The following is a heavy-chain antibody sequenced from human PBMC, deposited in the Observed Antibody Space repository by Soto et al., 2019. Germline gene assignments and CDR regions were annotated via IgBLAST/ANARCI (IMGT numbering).Heavy chain of an antibody. J-gene: IGHJ6*02. CDR3: ARHVFTTVVRGFLITFEYYSGLDV. D-gene: IGHD3-10*01. CDR1: GASISSSSYS. Sequence: PSETLSLTCTVSGASISSSSYSWVLIRQPPGKGLEWIGNIDHSGSTYYNPSLKSRVTISVDTSRDQFSLKLSSVTTADTAVYYCARHVFTTVVRGFLITFEYYSGLDVWGQGTTVTVSS. V-gene: IGHV4-39*01. CDR2: IDHSGST.